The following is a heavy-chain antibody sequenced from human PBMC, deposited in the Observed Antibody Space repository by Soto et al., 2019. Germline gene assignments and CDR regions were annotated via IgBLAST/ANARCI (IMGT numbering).Heavy chain of an antibody. CDR1: GFTFSSYG. V-gene: IGHV3-30*03. CDR2: ISYDGSDK. D-gene: IGHD4-4*01. CDR3: TTVTGPPFLGTTVYRVPEYHY. Sequence: GGSLRLSCASSGFTFSSYGMHLVRQAPGKGLEWVAVISYDGSDKYYADSVKGRFTISRDNSNNTLYLQMDSLRAEDTAVYYCTTVTGPPFLGTTVYRVPEYHYWGQGTLVTVS. J-gene: IGHJ4*02.